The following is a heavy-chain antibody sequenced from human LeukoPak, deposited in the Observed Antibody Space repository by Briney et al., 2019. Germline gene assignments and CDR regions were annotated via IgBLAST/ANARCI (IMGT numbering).Heavy chain of an antibody. Sequence: SETLSLTCTVSGGSISSSSYYWGWIRQPPGKGLEWIGSIYYSGSTYYNPSLKSRVTISVDTSKNQFSLKLSSVTAADTAVYYCARDREDITMVRGVEIWAFDIWGQGTMVTVSS. CDR1: GGSISSSSYY. V-gene: IGHV4-39*07. D-gene: IGHD3-10*01. CDR2: IYYSGST. CDR3: ARDREDITMVRGVEIWAFDI. J-gene: IGHJ3*02.